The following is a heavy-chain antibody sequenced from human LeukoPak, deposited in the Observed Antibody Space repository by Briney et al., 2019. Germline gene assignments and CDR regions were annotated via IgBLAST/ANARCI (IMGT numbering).Heavy chain of an antibody. CDR3: ARGKHRRRGAAYIPYYYYYGMDV. Sequence: SVKVSCKASGGTFSSYAISWVRQAPGQGLEWMGRIIPILGIANYAQKFQGRVTITADKSTSTAYMELSSLRSEDTAVYYCARGKHRRRGAAYIPYYYYYGMDVWGQGTTVTVSS. V-gene: IGHV1-69*04. D-gene: IGHD5-24*01. J-gene: IGHJ6*02. CDR2: IIPILGIA. CDR1: GGTFSSYA.